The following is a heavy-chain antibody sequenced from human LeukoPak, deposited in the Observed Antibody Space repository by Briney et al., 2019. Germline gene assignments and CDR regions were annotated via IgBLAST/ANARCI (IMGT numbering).Heavy chain of an antibody. D-gene: IGHD3-22*01. CDR3: AREGYYDSSGYSLFDY. Sequence: SQRLSLTRTFTVGSLSSDRYYGRCIRQPTGKGREGIGRINTSGSTNNNPSLKSRVTIPVDTSKNQFSLKLSSVTAADTAVYYCAREGYYDSSGYSLFDYWGQGTLVTVSS. J-gene: IGHJ4*02. CDR2: INTSGST. CDR1: VGSLSSDRYY. V-gene: IGHV4-61*02.